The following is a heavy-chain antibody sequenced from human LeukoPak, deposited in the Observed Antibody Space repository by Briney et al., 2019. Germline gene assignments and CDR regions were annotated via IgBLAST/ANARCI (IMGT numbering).Heavy chain of an antibody. V-gene: IGHV3-74*01. J-gene: IGHJ4*02. CDR2: INSDGSST. D-gene: IGHD4-17*01. CDR3: AGGDYLIRLGY. CDR1: GFTFSSYW. Sequence: GGSLRLSCAACGFTFSSYWMHWVRQAPGKGMVWVSRINSDGSSTSYADSVKGRFTISRDNAKNTLYLQMNSLRAEDTAVYYCAGGDYLIRLGYWGQGTLVTVSS.